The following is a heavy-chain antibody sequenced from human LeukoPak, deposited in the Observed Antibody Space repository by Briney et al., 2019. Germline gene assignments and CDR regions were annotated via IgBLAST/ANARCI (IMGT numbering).Heavy chain of an antibody. CDR3: ARRGGSYPNDY. Sequence: ASVKVSCKASGYTFTTYGISWVRRAPGQGLEWMGWISTYNGNTNYAQKLQGRVTMTTDTSTSTTYMELRSLGSDDTAVYYCARRGGSYPNDYWGQGTLVTVSS. D-gene: IGHD1-26*01. J-gene: IGHJ4*02. CDR1: GYTFTTYG. CDR2: ISTYNGNT. V-gene: IGHV1-18*01.